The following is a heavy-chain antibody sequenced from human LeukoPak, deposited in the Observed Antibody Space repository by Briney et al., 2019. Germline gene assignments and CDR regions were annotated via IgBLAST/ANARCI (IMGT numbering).Heavy chain of an antibody. D-gene: IGHD2-21*02. CDR1: GFIFTDFG. V-gene: IGHV3-33*03. J-gene: IGHJ4*02. CDR3: AKTFGDNGGFDY. CDR2: IWYDGNVK. Sequence: PGGSLRLSCAASGFIFTDFGMQWVRQAPGKGLEWVALIWYDGNVKKYADSVKGRFTASRDNSKNTLYLQMDSLTVEDTAIYYCAKTFGDNGGFDYWGQGALVTVS.